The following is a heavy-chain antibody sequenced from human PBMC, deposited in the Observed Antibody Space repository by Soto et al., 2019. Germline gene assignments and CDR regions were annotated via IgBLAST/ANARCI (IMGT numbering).Heavy chain of an antibody. V-gene: IGHV3-7*01. D-gene: IGHD6-13*01. J-gene: IGHJ3*02. CDR2: IKQDGSEK. CDR3: ARDGYSSSWDAFDI. Sequence: GGSLRLSCAASGFTFSSYWMSWVRQAPGKGLEWVANIKQDGSEKYYVDSVKGRFTISRDNAKNSLYLQMNSLRAEDTAVYYCARDGYSSSWDAFDIWGQGTMVTVSS. CDR1: GFTFSSYW.